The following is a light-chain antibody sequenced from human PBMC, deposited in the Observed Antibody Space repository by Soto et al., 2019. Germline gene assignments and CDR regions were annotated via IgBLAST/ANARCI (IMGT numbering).Light chain of an antibody. CDR3: QQYNNLPLT. CDR1: QSVSSN. J-gene: IGKJ4*01. CDR2: GAS. Sequence: EIVMTQSPATLSVSPGERATLSCRASQSVSSNLAWYQQKPGQAPRLLISGASTRATGIPAKFSGSGSGTEVTLTISSLQSEDFAVYYCQQYNNLPLTFGGGTKVEIK. V-gene: IGKV3D-15*01.